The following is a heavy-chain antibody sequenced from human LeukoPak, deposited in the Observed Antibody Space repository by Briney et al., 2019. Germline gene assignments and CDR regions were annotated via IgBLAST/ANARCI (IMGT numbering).Heavy chain of an antibody. CDR3: ARDLARPHCGGDCRGSTPEYFQH. CDR1: GGTFSSYA. D-gene: IGHD2-21*02. J-gene: IGHJ1*01. V-gene: IGHV1-69*13. CDR2: IIPIFGTA. Sequence: SVNVSCKASGGTFSSYAISWVRQAPGQGLEWMGGIIPIFGTANYAQKFQGRVTITADESTSTAYMELSSLRSEDTAVYCCARDLARPHCGGDCRGSTPEYFQHWGQGTLVTVSS.